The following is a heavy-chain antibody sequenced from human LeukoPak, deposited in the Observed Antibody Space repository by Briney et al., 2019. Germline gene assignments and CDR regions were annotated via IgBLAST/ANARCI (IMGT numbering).Heavy chain of an antibody. Sequence: GESLKISCKGSGYSFTRYWIGWVRQMPGKGLEWMGIIYPGDSDTRYSPSFQGQVTISADKSISTAYLQWSSLKASDTAMYYCARHSRTYYDFWSGSIDDAFDIWGQGTMVTVSS. CDR3: ARHSRTYYDFWSGSIDDAFDI. D-gene: IGHD3-3*01. CDR1: GYSFTRYW. CDR2: IYPGDSDT. J-gene: IGHJ3*02. V-gene: IGHV5-51*01.